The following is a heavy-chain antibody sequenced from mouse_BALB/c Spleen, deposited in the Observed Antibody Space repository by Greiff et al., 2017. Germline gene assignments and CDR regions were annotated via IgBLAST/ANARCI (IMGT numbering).Heavy chain of an antibody. CDR3: ARHGDYGAWFAY. V-gene: IGHV5-12-1*01. Sequence: EVQGVESGGGLVKPGGSLKLSCAASGFAFSSYDMSWVRQTPEKRLEWVAYISSGGGSTYYPDTVKGRFTISRDNAKNTLYLQMSSLKSEDTAMYYCARHGDYGAWFAYWGQGTLVTVSA. J-gene: IGHJ3*01. D-gene: IGHD2-4*01. CDR2: ISSGGGST. CDR1: GFAFSSYD.